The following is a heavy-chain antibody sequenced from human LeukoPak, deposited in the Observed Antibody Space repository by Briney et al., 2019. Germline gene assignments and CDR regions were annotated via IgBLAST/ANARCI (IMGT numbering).Heavy chain of an antibody. CDR3: ARVGDSSGYSVLDS. V-gene: IGHV4-59*01. Sequence: SETLSLTCTVSGGSISGYYWSWIRRPPGKGLEWIGHIYYSGSADYNASLKSRATMFVDTSNNEFSLTLRSVTAADTAVYYCARVGDSSGYSVLDSWGQGTLVTVSS. CDR1: GGSISGYY. D-gene: IGHD3-22*01. CDR2: IYYSGSA. J-gene: IGHJ4*02.